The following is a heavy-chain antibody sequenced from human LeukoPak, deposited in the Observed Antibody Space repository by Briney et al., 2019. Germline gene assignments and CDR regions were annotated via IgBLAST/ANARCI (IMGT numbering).Heavy chain of an antibody. CDR1: GGSISSGGYY. D-gene: IGHD3-22*01. J-gene: IGHJ4*02. V-gene: IGHV4-31*03. CDR3: ARGPGKGRGYYSDY. CDR2: IYYSGST. Sequence: PSETLSLTCTVSGGSISSGGYYWSWIRQHPGKGLEWIGYIYYSGSTYYNPSLKSRVTIPVDTSKNQFSLKLSSVTAADTAVYYCARGPGKGRGYYSDYWGQGTLVTVSS.